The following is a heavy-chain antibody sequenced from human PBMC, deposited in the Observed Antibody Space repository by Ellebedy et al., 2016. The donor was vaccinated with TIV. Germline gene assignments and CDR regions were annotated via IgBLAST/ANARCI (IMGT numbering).Heavy chain of an antibody. CDR3: TRDAAGNGGKLDY. J-gene: IGHJ4*02. V-gene: IGHV3-23*01. Sequence: GESLKISCTASGFTFSPYAMGWVRQTPGKGLEWVSGIYGSGGGISYSDSVKGRFTISRDSSKNTLYLQMNSLRAEDTAVYYCTRDAAGNGGKLDYWGQGALVTVSS. D-gene: IGHD4-23*01. CDR2: IYGSGGGI. CDR1: GFTFSPYA.